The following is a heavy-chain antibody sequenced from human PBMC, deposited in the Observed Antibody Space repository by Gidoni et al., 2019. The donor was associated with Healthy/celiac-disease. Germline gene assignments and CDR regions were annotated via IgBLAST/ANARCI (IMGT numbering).Heavy chain of an antibody. CDR2: ISSSSSYI. CDR1: GFTFSSYS. J-gene: IGHJ4*02. V-gene: IGHV3-21*01. CDR3: ARGIPPR. Sequence: EVQLVESGGGVAKPGGSLRLAWAAPGFTFSSYSMNWVRQAPGKGLEWVSSISSSSSYIYYAASVKGRFTISRDNAKNSLYLQMNSLRAEDTAVYYCARGIPPRWGQGTLVTVSS.